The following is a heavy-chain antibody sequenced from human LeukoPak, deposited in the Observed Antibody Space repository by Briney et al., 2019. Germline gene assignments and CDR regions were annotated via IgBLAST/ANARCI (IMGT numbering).Heavy chain of an antibody. V-gene: IGHV4-38-2*01. J-gene: IGHJ4*02. CDR2: IYHSGST. Sequence: NPSETLSLTCAVSGGSISSGAYWGWVRQPPGKGLEWIGTIYHSGSTYYNPSLKSRVTISIDTSKNQFSLKLSSVTAADTALYYCARNFYYDYWGQGTLVTVSS. D-gene: IGHD3-3*01. CDR1: GGSISSGAY. CDR3: ARNFYYDY.